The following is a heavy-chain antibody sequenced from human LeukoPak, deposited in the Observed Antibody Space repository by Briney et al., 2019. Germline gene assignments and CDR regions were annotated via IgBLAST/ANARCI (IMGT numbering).Heavy chain of an antibody. V-gene: IGHV3-48*03. CDR1: GFTFSSYE. J-gene: IGHJ6*04. Sequence: GGSLRLSCTASGFTFSSYEMNWVRQAPGKGLEWVSYISSSGSTIYYADSVKGRFTISRDNAKNSLYLQMNSLRAEDTAVYYCAELGITMIGGVWGKGTTVTVSS. CDR2: ISSSGSTI. CDR3: AELGITMIGGV. D-gene: IGHD3-10*02.